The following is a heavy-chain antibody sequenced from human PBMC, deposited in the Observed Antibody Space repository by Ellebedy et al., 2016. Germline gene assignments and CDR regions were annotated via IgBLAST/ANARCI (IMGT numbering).Heavy chain of an antibody. CDR3: ARDGSEWSRDY. CDR1: GFTFSNYA. CDR2: IDFSGTGT. J-gene: IGHJ4*02. D-gene: IGHD3-3*01. V-gene: IGHV3-21*06. Sequence: GESLKISXVASGFTFSNYAMSWVRQAPGKGLEWVATIDFSGTGTYYADSVKGRFIISRDNTKNSLFLQMNSLGVEDTAVYYCARDGSEWSRDYWGQGTLVTVSS.